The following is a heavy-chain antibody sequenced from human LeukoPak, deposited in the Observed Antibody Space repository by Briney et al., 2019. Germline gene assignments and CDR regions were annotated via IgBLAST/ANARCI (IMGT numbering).Heavy chain of an antibody. CDR2: VYGGGST. V-gene: IGHV3-53*01. Sequence: GGSLRLSCAAFGFTVSTNYMSWARQARGKGLEWVSVVYGGGSTHYADSVKGRFTISRDNSKNTLYLQMNRLRGEDTAVYYCARGYLREPFDSWGQGTLVIVSS. J-gene: IGHJ4*02. D-gene: IGHD1-14*01. CDR1: GFTVSTNY. CDR3: ARGYLREPFDS.